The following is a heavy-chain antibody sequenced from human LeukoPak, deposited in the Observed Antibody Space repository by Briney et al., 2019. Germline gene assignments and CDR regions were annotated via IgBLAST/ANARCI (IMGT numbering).Heavy chain of an antibody. CDR3: ARDRTMYYDL. CDR1: GGSISTSLDY. J-gene: IGHJ2*01. CDR2: IYFSGST. Sequence: SETLSLTCTVSGGSISTSLDYWDWIRQPPGKGLEWIGSIYFSGSTYYTPSLKSRVTISLDTSKNQFSLKLSSVTAADTAVYYCARDRTMYYDLWGRGTVVTVSS. V-gene: IGHV4-39*07. D-gene: IGHD1-7*01.